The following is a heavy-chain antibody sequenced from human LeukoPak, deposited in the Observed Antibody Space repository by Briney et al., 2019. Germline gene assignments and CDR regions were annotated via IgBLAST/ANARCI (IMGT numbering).Heavy chain of an antibody. V-gene: IGHV4-59*01. J-gene: IGHJ4*02. CDR2: IYYSGST. D-gene: IGHD6-19*01. CDR1: GGSISNYY. CDR3: ARDRSGWYGNYFDY. Sequence: SETLSLTCTVSGGSISNYYWSWIRQPPGKGLEWIGYIYYSGSTNYNPSLESRVTISVDTSKNQFSLKLSSVTAADTAVYYCARDRSGWYGNYFDYWGQGTLVTVSS.